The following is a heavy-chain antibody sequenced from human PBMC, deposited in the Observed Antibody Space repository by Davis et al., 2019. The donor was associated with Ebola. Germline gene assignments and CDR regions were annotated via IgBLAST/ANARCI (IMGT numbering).Heavy chain of an antibody. V-gene: IGHV4-34*01. D-gene: IGHD1-1*01. Sequence: MPSETLSLTCAVYGGSFSGYYWSWIRQPPGKGLEWIGEINHSGSTNYNPSLKSRVTISVDTSKNQFSLKPSSVTAADTAVYYCARGRQSYYYYYMDVWGKGTTVTVSS. CDR2: INHSGST. J-gene: IGHJ6*03. CDR3: ARGRQSYYYYYMDV. CDR1: GGSFSGYY.